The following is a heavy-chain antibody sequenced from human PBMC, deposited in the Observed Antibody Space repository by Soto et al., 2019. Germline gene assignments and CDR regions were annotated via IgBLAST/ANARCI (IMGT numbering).Heavy chain of an antibody. V-gene: IGHV1-18*01. CDR3: AREGVATYYYYGMDV. Sequence: GASVKATSKASGYTITRSGSSWLRQAPGQGLEWMGWISTYNGDTNYAQTFQGRVTMTTDTSTSTVHMEVRSLRSDDTAVYYCAREGVATYYYYGMDVWGQGTPVTVS. CDR1: GYTITRSG. CDR2: ISTYNGDT. D-gene: IGHD5-12*01. J-gene: IGHJ6*02.